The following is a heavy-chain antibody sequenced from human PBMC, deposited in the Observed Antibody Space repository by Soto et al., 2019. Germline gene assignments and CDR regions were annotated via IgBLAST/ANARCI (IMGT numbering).Heavy chain of an antibody. V-gene: IGHV4-31*03. CDR3: ARVQRWTTLLDY. CDR1: GGSISSGGYY. Sequence: PSETLSLTCTVSGGSISSGGYYWSWIRQHPGKGLEWIGYIYYSGSTYYNPSLKSRVTISVDTSKNQFSLKLSSVTAADTAVYYCARVQRWTTLLDYWGQGTLVTVSS. CDR2: IYYSGST. J-gene: IGHJ4*02. D-gene: IGHD4-4*01.